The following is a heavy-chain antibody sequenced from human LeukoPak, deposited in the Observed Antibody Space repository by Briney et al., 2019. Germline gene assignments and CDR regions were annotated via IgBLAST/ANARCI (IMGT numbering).Heavy chain of an antibody. Sequence: PSQTLSLTCTVAGASISSGSYYWSWLRQPPGKGLEWIVYIYYSGSTYYNPSLKSRVTISVDTSKNQFSLKLSSVTAADTAVYYCARADHLCSGGSCYYGKFDPWGQGTLVTVSS. D-gene: IGHD2-15*01. CDR2: IYYSGST. J-gene: IGHJ5*02. CDR3: ARADHLCSGGSCYYGKFDP. CDR1: GASISSGSYY. V-gene: IGHV4-30-4*07.